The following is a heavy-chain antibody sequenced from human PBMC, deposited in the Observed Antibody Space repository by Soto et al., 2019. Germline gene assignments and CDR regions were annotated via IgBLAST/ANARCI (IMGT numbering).Heavy chain of an antibody. CDR2: IYYSGST. CDR1: GGSISSYY. D-gene: IGHD3-10*01. J-gene: IGHJ6*02. V-gene: IGHV4-59*01. Sequence: SETLSLTCTVSGGSISSYYWSWIRQPPGKGLEWIGYIYYSGSTNYNPSLKSRVTISVDTSKNQFSLKLSSVTAADTAVYYCARGPYRYGSGSYYKVDYYYGMDVWGQGTTVTVSS. CDR3: ARGPYRYGSGSYYKVDYYYGMDV.